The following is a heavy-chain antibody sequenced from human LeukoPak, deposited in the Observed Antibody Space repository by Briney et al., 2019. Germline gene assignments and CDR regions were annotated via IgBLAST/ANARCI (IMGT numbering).Heavy chain of an antibody. CDR2: IYSGGST. Sequence: GGSLRLSCAASGFTFSSYTMSWVRQAPGKGLEWVSVIYSGGSTYYADSVKGRFTISRDNSKNTLYLQMNSLRAEDTAVYYCAREGSTDYYYGMDVWGQGTTVTVSS. CDR1: GFTFSSYT. CDR3: AREGSTDYYYGMDV. D-gene: IGHD2-2*01. V-gene: IGHV3-66*01. J-gene: IGHJ6*02.